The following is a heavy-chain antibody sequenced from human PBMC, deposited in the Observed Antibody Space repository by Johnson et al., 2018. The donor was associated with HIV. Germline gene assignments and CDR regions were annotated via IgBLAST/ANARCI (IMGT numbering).Heavy chain of an antibody. Sequence: QVQLVESGGGVVQPGRSLRLSCAASGFTFSSYGMHWVRQAPGKGLEWVAVISYDGSSKYYADSVKGRFTISRDNSKNTLYLQMNSLRTEDTAVYYFAGGGDYYGSSGYSFWGQGTMVTVSS. D-gene: IGHD3-22*01. V-gene: IGHV3-30*03. J-gene: IGHJ3*01. CDR2: ISYDGSSK. CDR3: AGGGDYYGSSGYSF. CDR1: GFTFSSYG.